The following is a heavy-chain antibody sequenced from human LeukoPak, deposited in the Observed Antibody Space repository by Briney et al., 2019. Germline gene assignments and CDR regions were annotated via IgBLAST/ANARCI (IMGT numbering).Heavy chain of an antibody. Sequence: SETLSLTCTVSGGSISSYYWSWIRQPAGKGLEWIGRIYTSGSTNYNPSLKSRVTMSVDTSKNQFSLKLSSVTAADTAVYYCARDRGNWNYGVGYYMDVWGKGTTVTVSS. J-gene: IGHJ6*03. CDR1: GGSISSYY. CDR2: IYTSGST. CDR3: ARDRGNWNYGVGYYMDV. D-gene: IGHD1-7*01. V-gene: IGHV4-4*07.